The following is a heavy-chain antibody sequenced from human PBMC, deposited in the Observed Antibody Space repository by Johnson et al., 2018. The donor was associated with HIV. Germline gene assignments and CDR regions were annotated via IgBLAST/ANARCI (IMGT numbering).Heavy chain of an antibody. Sequence: QVQLVESGGGVVRPGGSLRLSCAASGFTFSSYAMHWVRQAPGKGLEWVAVISYDGSNKYYADSVKGRFTISRDNAKNSLYLQMNSLKTEDTAVYYCAKDMAARTFDAFDIWGQGTMVTVSS. J-gene: IGHJ3*02. CDR2: ISYDGSNK. CDR3: AKDMAARTFDAFDI. V-gene: IGHV3-30-3*01. D-gene: IGHD6-6*01. CDR1: GFTFSSYA.